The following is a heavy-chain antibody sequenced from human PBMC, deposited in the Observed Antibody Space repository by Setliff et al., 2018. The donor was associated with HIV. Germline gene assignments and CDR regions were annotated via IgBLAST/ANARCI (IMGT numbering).Heavy chain of an antibody. D-gene: IGHD2-21*02. CDR1: GYTFTSYA. Sequence: VKVSCKASGYTFTSYAMNWVRQAPGQGLEWMGWINTNTGNPTYAQGFTGRFVFSLDTSVSTAYLQISSLKAEDTAVYYCARDSVCGGDCYGWFDPWGQGTLVTVSS. CDR3: ARDSVCGGDCYGWFDP. J-gene: IGHJ5*02. V-gene: IGHV7-4-1*02. CDR2: INTNTGNP.